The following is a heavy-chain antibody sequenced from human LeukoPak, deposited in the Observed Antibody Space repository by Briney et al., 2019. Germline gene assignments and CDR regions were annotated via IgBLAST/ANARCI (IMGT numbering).Heavy chain of an antibody. CDR1: GGSISSGGYS. CDR2: IYHSGST. J-gene: IGHJ3*02. D-gene: IGHD3-16*01. Sequence: SETLSLTCAVSGGSISSGGYSWSWLQQPPGMGLEWIGYIYHSGSTYYNPSLKSRVTISVDRSKNPFSLKLSSVTAADTAVYYCARVRGLGAFDIWGQGTMLTVSS. V-gene: IGHV4-30-2*01. CDR3: ARVRGLGAFDI.